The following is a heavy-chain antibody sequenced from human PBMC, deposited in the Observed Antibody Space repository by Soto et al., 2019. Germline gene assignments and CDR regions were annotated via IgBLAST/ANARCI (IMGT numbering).Heavy chain of an antibody. Sequence: EVQLVESGGGLVQPVGSLRLSCAASGFTVSSKYMSWVRQAPGKGLEWVSLIQSGGPTYYADSVTGRFTISRDTSENTVHLQMDSLSAEDTAVYYCARDDVLCDGGRCYGVPLYVWGKGTTVTVSS. CDR2: IQSGGPT. CDR1: GFTVSSKY. CDR3: ARDDVLCDGGRCYGVPLYV. D-gene: IGHD2-15*01. J-gene: IGHJ6*04. V-gene: IGHV3-66*01.